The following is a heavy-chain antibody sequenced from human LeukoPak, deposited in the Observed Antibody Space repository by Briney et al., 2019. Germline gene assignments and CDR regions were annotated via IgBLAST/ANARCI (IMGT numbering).Heavy chain of an antibody. V-gene: IGHV5-51*01. D-gene: IGHD4-17*01. CDR1: GYSFSTHW. CDR3: ARFKGSGDDACDI. Sequence: GESLKISCKGSGYSFSTHWIAWVRQMPGKGLELMGIIYPDDPDTRYSPSFEGQVTISADRSISTAYLQWSSLKASDTAMYYCARFKGSGDDACDIWGQGTMVTVSS. J-gene: IGHJ3*02. CDR2: IYPDDPDT.